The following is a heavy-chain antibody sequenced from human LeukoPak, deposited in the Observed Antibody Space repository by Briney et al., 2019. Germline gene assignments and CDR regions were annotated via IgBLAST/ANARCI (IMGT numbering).Heavy chain of an antibody. D-gene: IGHD6-19*01. V-gene: IGHV3-23*01. CDR1: GFTFSSYA. CDR3: AKIGVADHKGTDY. CDR2: ISGSGGST. Sequence: GGSLRLSCAASGFTFSSYAMSWVRQAPGKGLEWVSAISGSGGSTYYADSVKGRFTISRDNSKNTLYLQMNSLRAEDTAVNYCAKIGVADHKGTDYWGQGTLVTVSS. J-gene: IGHJ4*02.